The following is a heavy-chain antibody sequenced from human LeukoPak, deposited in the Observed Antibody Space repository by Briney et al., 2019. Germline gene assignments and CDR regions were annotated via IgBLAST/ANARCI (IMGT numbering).Heavy chain of an antibody. CDR2: IYYSGST. Sequence: SETLSLICTVSGGSISSHYWSWIRQPPGKGLEWIGYIYYSGSTNYNPSLKSRVTISVDTSKNQCSLKLSSVTAADTAVYYCARAWVGTSVCYVWGKGTTVTVCS. D-gene: IGHD1-1*01. CDR3: ARAWVGTSVCYV. CDR1: GGSISSHY. V-gene: IGHV4-59*11. J-gene: IGHJ6*04.